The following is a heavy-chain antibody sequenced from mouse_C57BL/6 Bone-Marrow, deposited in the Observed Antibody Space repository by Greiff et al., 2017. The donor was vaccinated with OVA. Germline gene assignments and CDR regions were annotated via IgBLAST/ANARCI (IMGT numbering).Heavy chain of an antibody. CDR2: ISSGSSTI. V-gene: IGHV5-17*01. D-gene: IGHD2-3*01. CDR1: GFTFSDYG. Sequence: EVMLVESGGGLVKPGGSLKLSCAASGFTFSDYGMHWVRQAPEKGLEWVAYISSGSSTIYYADTVKGRFTISRDNAKNTLFLQMTSLRSEDTAMYYCARPDGYYGSYWYFDVWGTGTTVTVSS. CDR3: ARPDGYYGSYWYFDV. J-gene: IGHJ1*03.